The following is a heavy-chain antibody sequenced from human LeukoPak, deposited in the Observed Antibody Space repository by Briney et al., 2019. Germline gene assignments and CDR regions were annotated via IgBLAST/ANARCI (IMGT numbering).Heavy chain of an antibody. V-gene: IGHV1-18*01. Sequence: ASVKVSCKASGYTFTSYGISWGRQAPGQGLGWMGWINAYNGNTNYAQKLHGRVTITTDTSTSTAYMELRSLRSDDTAVYYCARDHEPRIQLWLRVGSVGSDYWGQGTLVSVSS. J-gene: IGHJ4*02. CDR3: ARDHEPRIQLWLRVGSVGSDY. CDR2: INAYNGNT. CDR1: GYTFTSYG. D-gene: IGHD5-18*01.